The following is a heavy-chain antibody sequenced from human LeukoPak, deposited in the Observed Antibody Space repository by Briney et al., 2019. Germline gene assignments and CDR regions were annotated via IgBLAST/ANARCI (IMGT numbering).Heavy chain of an antibody. Sequence: ASVKVSCKASGGTFSSYAISWVRQAPGQGLEWMGGIIPIFGTANYAQKFQGRVTITTDESTSTAYMELSSLRSEDTAAYYRARGGSPIYGDLRFNWFDPWGQGTLVTVSS. V-gene: IGHV1-69*05. CDR1: GGTFSSYA. J-gene: IGHJ5*02. D-gene: IGHD4-17*01. CDR3: ARGGSPIYGDLRFNWFDP. CDR2: IIPIFGTA.